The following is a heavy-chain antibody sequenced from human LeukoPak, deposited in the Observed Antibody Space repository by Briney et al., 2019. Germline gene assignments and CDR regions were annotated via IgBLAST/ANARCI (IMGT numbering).Heavy chain of an antibody. D-gene: IGHD3-3*01. CDR2: ISSSSSYI. J-gene: IGHJ6*03. Sequence: GGSLRLSCAASGFTFSSYSVNWVRQAPGKGLEWVSSISSSSSYIYYADSVKGRFTISRDNAKNSLYLQMNSLRAEDTAVYYCARVEVLQFLEWKRSHHYHYMDVWGKGTTVTVSS. V-gene: IGHV3-21*01. CDR1: GFTFSSYS. CDR3: ARVEVLQFLEWKRSHHYHYMDV.